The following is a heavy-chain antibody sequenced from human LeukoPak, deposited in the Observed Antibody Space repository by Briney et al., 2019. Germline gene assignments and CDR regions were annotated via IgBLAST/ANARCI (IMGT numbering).Heavy chain of an antibody. CDR3: ARDAAPGLFDY. CDR2: IKQDGSAE. J-gene: IGHJ4*02. V-gene: IGHV3-7*01. CDR1: GFIFSKYW. Sequence: GGSLRLSCVVSGFIFSKYWMSWVRQVPGRDPEWVANIKQDGSAENYVDSVRGRFTISRDNTKNSVFLQMNSLRVEDTALYYCARDAAPGLFDYWGQGSLVTVSS. D-gene: IGHD6-13*01.